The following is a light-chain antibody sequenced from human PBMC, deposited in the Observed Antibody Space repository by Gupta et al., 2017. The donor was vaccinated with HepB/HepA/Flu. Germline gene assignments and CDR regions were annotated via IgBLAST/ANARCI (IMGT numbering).Light chain of an antibody. Sequence: QSALTQPASVSGSPGPSITISCIGTSSDIDSYNYVSWYQQHPGKAPKLMIYDVSHRTAGVAGRFSGSKSGNTASLTISGPQAEDDADYYGSSYTSSRTLVFGGGTKLTVL. V-gene: IGLV2-14*01. CDR3: SSYTSSRTLV. CDR1: SSDIDSYNY. J-gene: IGLJ2*01. CDR2: DVS.